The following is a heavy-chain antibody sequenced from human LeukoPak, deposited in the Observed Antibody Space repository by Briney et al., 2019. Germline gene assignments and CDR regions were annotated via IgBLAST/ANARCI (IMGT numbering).Heavy chain of an antibody. CDR3: ARSLNGIQLWLPDYYYYYGMDV. CDR2: ISAYNGNT. J-gene: IGHJ6*02. D-gene: IGHD5-18*01. Sequence: ASVKVSCKSSGYTFTSYGIIWVRQAPRQGLEWMGWISAYNGNTNYAQKLQGRVTMTTDTSTSTAYMELRSLRSDDTAVYYCARSLNGIQLWLPDYYYYYGMDVWGQGTTVTVSS. V-gene: IGHV1-18*01. CDR1: GYTFTSYG.